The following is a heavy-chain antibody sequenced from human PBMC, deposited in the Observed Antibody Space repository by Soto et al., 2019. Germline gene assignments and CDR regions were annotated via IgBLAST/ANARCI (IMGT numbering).Heavy chain of an antibody. D-gene: IGHD2-15*01. Sequence: GGSLRLSCAASGFTFSSYAMSWVRQAPGKGLEWVSAISGSGGSTYYADSVKGRFTISRDNSKNTLYLQMNSLRAEDTAVYYCAKDREDIVVVVAATIAPFFDYWGQGTLVTV. CDR3: AKDREDIVVVVAATIAPFFDY. J-gene: IGHJ4*02. CDR1: GFTFSSYA. V-gene: IGHV3-23*01. CDR2: ISGSGGST.